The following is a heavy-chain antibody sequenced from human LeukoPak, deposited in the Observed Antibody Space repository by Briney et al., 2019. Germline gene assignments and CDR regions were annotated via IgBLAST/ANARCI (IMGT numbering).Heavy chain of an antibody. Sequence: SETLSLTCAVSGYSISRGYHWGWIRQPPGKGLEWIGSIHHSGNTYYNSSLKSRVTISVDTSKNQFSLKVNSVTAADTAVYYCARVDWNPDYWGQGTLVAVSS. CDR1: GYSISRGYH. V-gene: IGHV4-38-2*01. CDR3: ARVDWNPDY. D-gene: IGHD1-1*01. CDR2: IHHSGNT. J-gene: IGHJ4*02.